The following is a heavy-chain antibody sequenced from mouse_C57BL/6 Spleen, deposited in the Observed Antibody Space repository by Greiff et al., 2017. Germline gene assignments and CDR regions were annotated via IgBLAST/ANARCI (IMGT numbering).Heavy chain of an antibody. V-gene: IGHV1-82*01. CDR3: ASGGGNFDY. CDR1: GYAFSSSW. Sequence: QVQLKESGPELVKPGASVKISCKASGYAFSSSWMNWVKQRPGKGLEWIGRIYPGDGDTNNNGKFKGKATLTADKSSSTAYMQLSSLTSEDSAVYFCASGGGNFDYWGQGTTLTVSS. J-gene: IGHJ2*01. CDR2: IYPGDGDT.